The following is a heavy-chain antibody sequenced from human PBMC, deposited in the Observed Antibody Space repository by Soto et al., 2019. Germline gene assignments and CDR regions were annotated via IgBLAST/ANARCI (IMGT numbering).Heavy chain of an antibody. D-gene: IGHD6-13*01. Sequence: GGSLRLSCAASGFTFSSYSMNWVRQAPGKGLEWVSYISSSSSTIYYADTVKGRFTISRDNAKNSLYLQMNSLRDEDTAVYYCATALLAAAGTGAFAIWGQGTMVTVSS. J-gene: IGHJ3*02. CDR1: GFTFSSYS. V-gene: IGHV3-48*02. CDR2: ISSSSSTI. CDR3: ATALLAAAGTGAFAI.